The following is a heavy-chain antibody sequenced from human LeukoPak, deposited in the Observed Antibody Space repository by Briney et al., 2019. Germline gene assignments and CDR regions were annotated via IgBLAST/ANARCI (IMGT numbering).Heavy chain of an antibody. D-gene: IGHD6-13*01. CDR1: GSTFSASP. CDR3: TRPAGYSSSSDY. Sequence: GGSLRPSCAASGSTFSASPLHWVRQPSGKGLGWVGRIRSKANNYATEYGASVKGRFTISRDDSKNTAYLQMNSLKTEDTAVYYCTRPAGYSSSSDYWGQGTLVTVSS. V-gene: IGHV3-73*01. CDR2: IRSKANNYAT. J-gene: IGHJ4*02.